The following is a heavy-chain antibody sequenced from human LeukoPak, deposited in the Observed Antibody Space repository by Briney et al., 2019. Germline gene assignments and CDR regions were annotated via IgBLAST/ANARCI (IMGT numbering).Heavy chain of an antibody. J-gene: IGHJ4*02. V-gene: IGHV3-23*01. Sequence: GGSLRLSCVASGFTFRHYAMSWVRQAPGKGLEWVSSISGSDVSTYYAESVKGRFTISRDNAKNSLYLQMNSLRAEDTALYHCARESNGGSQDYWGQGTLVTVSS. CDR1: GFTFRHYA. D-gene: IGHD3-16*01. CDR2: ISGSDVST. CDR3: ARESNGGSQDY.